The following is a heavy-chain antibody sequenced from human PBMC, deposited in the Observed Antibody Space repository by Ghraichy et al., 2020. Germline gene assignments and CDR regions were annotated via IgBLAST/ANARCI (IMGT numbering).Heavy chain of an antibody. CDR1: GYTFTGYY. D-gene: IGHD6-13*01. CDR3: ARLGGAAAGYYYYGMDV. V-gene: IGHV1-2*02. J-gene: IGHJ6*02. Sequence: ASGKVSCKASGYTFTGYYMHWVRQAPGQGLEWMGWINPDSGGTNYAQKFQGRVTMTRDTSISTGYMELSRLTSDDTAVYYCARLGGAAAGYYYYGMDVWGQGTTVTVSS. CDR2: INPDSGGT.